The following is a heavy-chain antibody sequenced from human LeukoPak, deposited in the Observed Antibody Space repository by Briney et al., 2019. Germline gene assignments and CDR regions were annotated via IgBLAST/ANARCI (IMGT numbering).Heavy chain of an antibody. J-gene: IGHJ4*02. CDR1: GGSISSYY. CDR2: IYYSGST. D-gene: IGHD1-1*01. CDR3: TRQNVYYFDY. Sequence: SETLSLTCTVSGGSISSYYWSWIRQPPGKGLEWIGYIYYSGSTNYNPSLKSRVTISVDTSKNQFSLKLSSVTAADTAVYYCTRQNVYYFDYWGQGALVTVSS. V-gene: IGHV4-59*01.